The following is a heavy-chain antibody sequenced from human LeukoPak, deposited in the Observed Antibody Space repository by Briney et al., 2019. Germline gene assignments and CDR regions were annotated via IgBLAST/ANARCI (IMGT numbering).Heavy chain of an antibody. D-gene: IGHD3-22*01. CDR2: VYYSEST. CDR3: ARDGSYYDSTRGAFDI. V-gene: IGHV4-59*12. Sequence: SETXXXTCTVSGGSISSYYXTWIRQPPGKXXEXIGYVYYSESTNYNPSLKSRVTISVDPSKTPFSLTLSSVTAAHTAVYYCARDGSYYDSTRGAFDIWGQGTMVTVSS. J-gene: IGHJ3*02. CDR1: GGSISSYY.